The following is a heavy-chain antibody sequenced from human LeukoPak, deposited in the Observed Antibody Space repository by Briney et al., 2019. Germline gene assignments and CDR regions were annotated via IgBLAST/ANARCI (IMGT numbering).Heavy chain of an antibody. CDR1: GFPFSSYS. CDR3: ARDYRGYDARGAFDV. J-gene: IGHJ3*01. D-gene: IGHD5-12*01. V-gene: IGHV3-21*01. Sequence: PGGSLRLSCAASGFPFSSYSMNCARHAPGKGLEWVSSITRSSSFVYYADSVKGRFTISRDNAKNSLYLQMNSLRVEDTAVYYCARDYRGYDARGAFDVWGQGTMVTVSS. CDR2: ITRSSSFV.